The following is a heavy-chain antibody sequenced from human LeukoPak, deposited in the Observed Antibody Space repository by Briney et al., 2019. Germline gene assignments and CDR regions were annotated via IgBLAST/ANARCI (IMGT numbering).Heavy chain of an antibody. V-gene: IGHV3-21*01. D-gene: IGHD3-10*01. CDR3: ARAKSDMVRGVIYY. Sequence: GGSLRLSCAASGFTFSSYSMNWVRQAPGKGPEWVSSISSSSSYIYYADSLKGRFTISRDNAKNSLYLQMNSLRAEDTAVYYCARAKSDMVRGVIYYWGQGTLVTVSS. J-gene: IGHJ4*02. CDR1: GFTFSSYS. CDR2: ISSSSSYI.